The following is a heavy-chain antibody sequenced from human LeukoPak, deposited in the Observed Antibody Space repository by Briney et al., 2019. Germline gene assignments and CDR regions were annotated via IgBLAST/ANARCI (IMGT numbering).Heavy chain of an antibody. J-gene: IGHJ3*02. CDR2: IYHSGST. CDR3: ARAVRDYYDSSGYPEVGAFDI. D-gene: IGHD3-22*01. V-gene: IGHV4-30-2*01. Sequence: SETLSLTCAVSGGSISSGGYSWSWIRQPPGKGLEWIGYIYHSGSTYYNPSLKSRVTISVDRSKNQFSLKLSSVTAADTAVYYCARAVRDYYDSSGYPEVGAFDIWGQGTMVTVSS. CDR1: GGSISSGGYS.